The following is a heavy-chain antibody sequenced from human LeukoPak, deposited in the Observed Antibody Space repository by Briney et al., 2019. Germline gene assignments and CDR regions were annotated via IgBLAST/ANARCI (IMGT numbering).Heavy chain of an antibody. CDR2: FDPEDGET. Sequence: ASVKVSCKVSGYTLTELSMHWVRQAPGKGLEWMGGFDPEDGETIYAQKFQGRVTMTEDTSTDTAYMELSSLRSEDTAVYYCATLPADSSGWYARKKNYCGMDVWGQGTTVTVSS. D-gene: IGHD6-19*01. CDR3: ATLPADSSGWYARKKNYCGMDV. V-gene: IGHV1-24*01. CDR1: GYTLTELS. J-gene: IGHJ6*02.